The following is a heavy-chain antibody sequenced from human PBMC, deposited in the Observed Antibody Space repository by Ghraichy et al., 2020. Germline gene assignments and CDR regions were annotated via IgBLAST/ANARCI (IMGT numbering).Heavy chain of an antibody. Sequence: SETPSLTCTVSGGSISSGGYYWSWIRQHPGKGLEWIGYIYYSGSTYYNPSLKSRVTISVDTSKNQFSLKLSSVTAADTAVYYCASGYCSSTSCYDYYYYGMDVWGQGTTVTVSS. CDR1: GGSISSGGYY. J-gene: IGHJ6*02. CDR2: IYYSGST. D-gene: IGHD2-2*01. V-gene: IGHV4-31*03. CDR3: ASGYCSSTSCYDYYYYGMDV.